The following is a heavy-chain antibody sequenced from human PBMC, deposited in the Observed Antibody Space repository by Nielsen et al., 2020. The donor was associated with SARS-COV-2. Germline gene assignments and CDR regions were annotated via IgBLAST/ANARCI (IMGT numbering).Heavy chain of an antibody. CDR1: GYTFTSYA. CDR3: ARVPPRRGYDFWSGYYPYYYYYMDA. V-gene: IGHV7-4-1*02. CDR2: INTNTGNP. Sequence: ASVKVSCKASGYTFTSYAMNWVRQAPGQGLEWMGWINTNTGNPTYAQGFTGRFVFSLDTSVSTAYLQISSLKAEDTAVYYCARVPPRRGYDFWSGYYPYYYYYMDAWGKGTTVTVSS. D-gene: IGHD3-3*01. J-gene: IGHJ6*03.